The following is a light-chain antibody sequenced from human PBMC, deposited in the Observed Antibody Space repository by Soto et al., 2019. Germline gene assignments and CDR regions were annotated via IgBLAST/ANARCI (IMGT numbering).Light chain of an antibody. CDR3: QQYGSLWT. J-gene: IGKJ1*01. CDR2: GAS. CDR1: QSVSSSY. V-gene: IGKV3-20*01. Sequence: EIVLTQSPGTLSLSPGERATLSCRASQSVSSSYLAWYQQKPGQAPRLLIYGASSRATGIPDRFSGSGSGTDFTLTISRLGPEDFAMYYCQQYGSLWTFGQGTKVEIK.